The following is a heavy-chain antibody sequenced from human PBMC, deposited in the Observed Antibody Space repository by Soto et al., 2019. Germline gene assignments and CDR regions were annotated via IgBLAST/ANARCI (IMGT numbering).Heavy chain of an antibody. CDR1: GGSISSGGYS. V-gene: IGHV4-30-2*01. D-gene: IGHD1-7*01. CDR2: FYLSGST. Sequence: SETLSLTCAVSGGSISSGGYSWSWIRQPPGKGLVCFGYFYLSGSTYYNPSFNFCFTISLDRSKNHFSLKLSFLTAADTAVYYCARTESGTFDPWGQGTLVTVSS. CDR3: ARTESGTFDP. J-gene: IGHJ5*02.